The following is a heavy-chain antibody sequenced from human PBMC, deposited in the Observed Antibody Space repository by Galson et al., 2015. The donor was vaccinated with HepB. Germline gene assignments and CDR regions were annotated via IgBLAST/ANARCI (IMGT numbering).Heavy chain of an antibody. J-gene: IGHJ2*01. D-gene: IGHD3-3*01. V-gene: IGHV1-18*04. CDR3: ARDKRVFWSGYYAAQWYFDL. CDR2: GSPYNGKT. Sequence: SVKVSCKASGYAFTSYGVSWVRQVPGQGFEWLGWGSPYNGKTNYAQKFQGRVTMTTDASTNMAYMELGSLRPGDAAVYYCARDKRVFWSGYYAAQWYFDLWGRGTLVTVSP. CDR1: GYAFTSYG.